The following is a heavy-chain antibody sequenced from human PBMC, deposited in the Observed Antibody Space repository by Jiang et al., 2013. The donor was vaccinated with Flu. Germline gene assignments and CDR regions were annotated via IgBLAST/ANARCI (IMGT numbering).Heavy chain of an antibody. CDR3: ARSPYFDWFTTHSCYFDY. CDR1: GGSFSGYY. Sequence: LLKPSETLSLTCAVYGGSFSGYYWSWIRQPPGKGLEWIGEINHSGSTNYNPSLKSRVTISIDTSKNQFSLKLSSVTAADTAVFYCARSPYFDWFTTHSCYFDYWGQG. D-gene: IGHD3-9*01. J-gene: IGHJ4*02. CDR2: INHSGST. V-gene: IGHV4-34*01.